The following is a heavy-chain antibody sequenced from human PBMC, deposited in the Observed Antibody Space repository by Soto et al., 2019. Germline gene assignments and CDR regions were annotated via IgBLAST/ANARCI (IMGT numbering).Heavy chain of an antibody. D-gene: IGHD6-13*01. Sequence: PGGSLRLSCAASGFTFSSYSMSWVRQAPGKGLEWVSSISSSSSYIYYADSVKGRFTISRDNAKNSLYLQMNSLRAEDTAVYYCARGYSSSLNAYYFDYWGQGTLVTVSS. CDR3: ARGYSSSLNAYYFDY. CDR2: ISSSSSYI. V-gene: IGHV3-21*01. J-gene: IGHJ4*02. CDR1: GFTFSSYS.